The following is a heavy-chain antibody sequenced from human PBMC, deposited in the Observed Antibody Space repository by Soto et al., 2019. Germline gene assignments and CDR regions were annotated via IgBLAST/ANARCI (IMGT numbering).Heavy chain of an antibody. J-gene: IGHJ6*03. D-gene: IGHD4-17*01. V-gene: IGHV4-31*03. CDR1: GGSISSGGYY. Sequence: SETLSLTCTVSGGSISSGGYYWSWIRQHPGKGLEWIGYIYYSGSTYYNPSLKSRVTISVDTSKNQFSLKLSSVTAADTAVYYCARAYGDYRNYYYYYMDVWGKGTTVTVSS. CDR2: IYYSGST. CDR3: ARAYGDYRNYYYYYMDV.